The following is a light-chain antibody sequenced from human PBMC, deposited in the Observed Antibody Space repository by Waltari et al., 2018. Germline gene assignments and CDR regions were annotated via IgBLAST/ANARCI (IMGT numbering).Light chain of an antibody. CDR2: DRN. Sequence: SSELTQDPAVSVALGQTVRITCQGDSLRNFYASWYQQKPGQAPVLVIYDRNNRPSGIPDRFSGSSSGDTASLTITGAQAEDEADYYCNSRDSSGNHLLFGGGTKLTVL. CDR3: NSRDSSGNHLL. V-gene: IGLV3-19*01. CDR1: SLRNFY. J-gene: IGLJ3*02.